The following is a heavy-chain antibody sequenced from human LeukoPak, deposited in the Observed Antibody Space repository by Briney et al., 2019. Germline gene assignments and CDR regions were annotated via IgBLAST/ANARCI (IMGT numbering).Heavy chain of an antibody. CDR3: ARPRGYYGSGSYLDY. Sequence: PGGSLRLSCAASGFTVSSNYMSWVRQAPGKGPEWVSVIYSGGSTYYADSVKGRFTISRDNSKNTLYLQMNSLRAEDTAVYYCARPRGYYGSGSYLDYWGQGTLVTVSS. D-gene: IGHD3-10*01. V-gene: IGHV3-53*01. CDR1: GFTVSSNY. J-gene: IGHJ4*02. CDR2: IYSGGST.